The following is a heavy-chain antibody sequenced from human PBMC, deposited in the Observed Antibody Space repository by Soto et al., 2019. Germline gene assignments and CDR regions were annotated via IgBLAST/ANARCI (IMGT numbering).Heavy chain of an antibody. CDR1: GGTFSSYA. CDR2: IIPIFGTA. D-gene: IGHD2-15*01. Sequence: SVKVSCKASGGTFSSYAISWVRQAPGQGLEWMGGIIPIFGTANYAQKFQGRVTITADKSTSTAYMELSSLRSEDTAVYYCARDTGSARMFDYWGHGTLVTVSS. V-gene: IGHV1-69*06. CDR3: ARDTGSARMFDY. J-gene: IGHJ4*01.